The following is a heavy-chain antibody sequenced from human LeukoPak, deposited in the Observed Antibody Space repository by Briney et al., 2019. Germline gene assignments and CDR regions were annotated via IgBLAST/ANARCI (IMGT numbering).Heavy chain of an antibody. Sequence: GGSLRLSCAASGFTFSSYSMNWVRQAPGKGLEWVSSISSSSSYIYYADSVKGRFTISRDNAKNSLYLQMNSLRAEDTAVYYCARDPGAVPAAEYLGYYYYYYMDVWGKGTTVTVSS. D-gene: IGHD2-2*01. V-gene: IGHV3-21*01. J-gene: IGHJ6*03. CDR1: GFTFSSYS. CDR3: ARDPGAVPAAEYLGYYYYYYMDV. CDR2: ISSSSSYI.